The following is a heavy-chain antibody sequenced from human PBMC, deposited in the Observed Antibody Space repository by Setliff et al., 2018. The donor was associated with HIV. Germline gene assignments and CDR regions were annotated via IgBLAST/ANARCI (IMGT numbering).Heavy chain of an antibody. CDR2: FYYSGST. D-gene: IGHD3-10*01. CDR1: GGSISSSNYY. CDR3: ARTGGSGSYYIYAPHVVY. Sequence: SETLSLTCAVSGGSISSSNYYWVWIRQPPGQELEWIGSFYYSGSTYYNLSLKSRCTIALDTSKKQFSLKLSTVTAADTAVYYCARTGGSGSYYIYAPHVVYWGQGTLVTVSS. V-gene: IGHV4-39*07. J-gene: IGHJ4*02.